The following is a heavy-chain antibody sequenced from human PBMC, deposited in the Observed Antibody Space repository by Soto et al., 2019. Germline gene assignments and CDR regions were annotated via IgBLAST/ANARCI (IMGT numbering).Heavy chain of an antibody. J-gene: IGHJ4*02. CDR3: ARVWKESDLLWSTDTAENFFDY. D-gene: IGHD2-21*01. V-gene: IGHV4-34*01. Sequence: SLNYYGCSWIRQSPGRGLEWIGEITHSGRTTYNPSLVRRVTMSMDTSKNQFSLDLKSVTADGKAVYFCARVWKESDLLWSTDTAENFFDYWRQGTLVTVSS. CDR2: ITHSGRT. CDR1: SLNYYG.